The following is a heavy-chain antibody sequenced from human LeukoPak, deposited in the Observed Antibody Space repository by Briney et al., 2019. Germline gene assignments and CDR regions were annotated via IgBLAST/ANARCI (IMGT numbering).Heavy chain of an antibody. D-gene: IGHD3-22*01. Sequence: GGSLRLSCAASGFTFDDYATHWVRQAPGKGLEWVSAISGSGGSTYYADSVKGRFTISRDNSKNTLYLEMNSLRAEDTAVYYCAKPYDSSGYYYGIDYWGQGTLVTVSS. CDR3: AKPYDSSGYYYGIDY. J-gene: IGHJ4*02. V-gene: IGHV3-23*01. CDR2: ISGSGGST. CDR1: GFTFDDYA.